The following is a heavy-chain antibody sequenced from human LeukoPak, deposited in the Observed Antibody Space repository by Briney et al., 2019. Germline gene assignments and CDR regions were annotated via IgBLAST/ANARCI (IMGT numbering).Heavy chain of an antibody. CDR1: GGSISSYY. Sequence: PSETLSLTCTVSGGSISSYYWNWIRQPPGKGLERIGYIYSSGTTNCNPSLRSRVSMSVDTSKNQFSLRLSSVTAADTAVYYCARGVTPSVFDYWGQGTLVTVSS. CDR2: IYSSGTT. D-gene: IGHD2-21*02. V-gene: IGHV4-59*08. J-gene: IGHJ4*02. CDR3: ARGVTPSVFDY.